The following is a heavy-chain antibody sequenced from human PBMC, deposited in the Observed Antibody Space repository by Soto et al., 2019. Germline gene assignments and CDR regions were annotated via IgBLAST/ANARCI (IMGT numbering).Heavy chain of an antibody. Sequence: GVLRLSCASSGFTFSSYAMSWVRQAPGKGLEWVSAISGSGGSTYYADSVKGRFTISRDNSKNTLYLQMNSLRAEDTAVYYCAKDKRPGSGSYYGMDVWGQGTKVTVSS. V-gene: IGHV3-23*01. CDR3: AKDKRPGSGSYYGMDV. J-gene: IGHJ6*02. CDR2: ISGSGGST. D-gene: IGHD3-10*01. CDR1: GFTFSSYA.